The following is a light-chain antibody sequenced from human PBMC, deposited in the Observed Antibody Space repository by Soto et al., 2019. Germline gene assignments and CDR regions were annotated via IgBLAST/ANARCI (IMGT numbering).Light chain of an antibody. Sequence: SALTQPASVSGSPGQSITISCTGSSSDVGPYNLVSWYQHHSGKAPKLMISEVVKRPSGVSNRFSGSKSGNTASLTISGLQAEDEADYYCCSYAGSSMFVFGGGTKLTVL. CDR3: CSYAGSSMFV. V-gene: IGLV2-23*02. CDR1: SSDVGPYNL. J-gene: IGLJ2*01. CDR2: EVV.